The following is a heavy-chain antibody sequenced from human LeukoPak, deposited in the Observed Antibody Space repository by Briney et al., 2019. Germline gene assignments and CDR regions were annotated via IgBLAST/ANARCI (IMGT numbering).Heavy chain of an antibody. V-gene: IGHV3-21*01. J-gene: IGHJ6*02. Sequence: GGSLRLSCAASGFTFSSYSMNWVRQAPGKGLEWVSTISSSSSYIYYADSVKGRFTISRDNAKNSLYLQMNSLRAEDTAVYYCARGRYDFWSGYSATYYYYYGMDVWGQGTTVTVSS. CDR2: ISSSSSYI. CDR3: ARGRYDFWSGYSATYYYYYGMDV. CDR1: GFTFSSYS. D-gene: IGHD3-3*01.